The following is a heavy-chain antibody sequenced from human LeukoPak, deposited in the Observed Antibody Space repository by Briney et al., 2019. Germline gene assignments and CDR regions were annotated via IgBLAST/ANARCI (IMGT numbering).Heavy chain of an antibody. D-gene: IGHD2-2*01. CDR3: ATRGVVPAAMGAFDI. V-gene: IGHV3-23*01. CDR2: ISGSGGST. CDR1: GLTVSNNY. Sequence: GGSLRLSCAASGLTVSNNYMNWVRQAPGKGLEWVSSISGSGGSTYYADSVKGRFTISRDNSKNTLYLQMNSLRAEDTAVYYCATRGVVPAAMGAFDIWGQGTMVTVSS. J-gene: IGHJ3*02.